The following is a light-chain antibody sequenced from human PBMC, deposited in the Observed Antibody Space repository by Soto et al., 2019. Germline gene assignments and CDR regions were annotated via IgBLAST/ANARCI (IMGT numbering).Light chain of an antibody. CDR3: SSYTSTSTFV. CDR1: SRDVGGYNF. Sequence: QSALTQPASVSGSPGQSITISCTGTSRDVGGYNFVSWYQHHPGTGPKLIIYEVNSRPSGISNRFSGSKSGNTASLTISGLQAEDEADYYCSSYTSTSTFVFGGGTQLTVL. J-gene: IGLJ2*01. CDR2: EVN. V-gene: IGLV2-14*01.